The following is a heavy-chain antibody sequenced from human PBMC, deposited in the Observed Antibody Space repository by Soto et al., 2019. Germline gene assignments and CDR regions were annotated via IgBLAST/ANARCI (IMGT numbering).Heavy chain of an antibody. CDR1: GYTFTGYY. CDR3: ARRILWFGELLERDAFDI. D-gene: IGHD3-10*01. J-gene: IGHJ3*02. Sequence: ASVKVSCKASGYTFTGYYMHWVRQAPGQGLEWMGWINPNSGGTNYAQKFQGRVTMTRDTSISTAYMELSRLRSDDTAVYYCARRILWFGELLERDAFDIWGQGTMVTVSS. CDR2: INPNSGGT. V-gene: IGHV1-2*02.